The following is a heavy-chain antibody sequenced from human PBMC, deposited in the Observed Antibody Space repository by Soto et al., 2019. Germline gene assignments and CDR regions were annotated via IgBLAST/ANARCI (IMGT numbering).Heavy chain of an antibody. CDR3: AKDLMIVGATSGYFDY. CDR1: GFTFSSYA. D-gene: IGHD1-26*01. J-gene: IGHJ4*02. CDR2: ISGSGGST. Sequence: GGSLRLSCAASGFTFSSYAVSWVRQAPGKGPEWISSISGSGGSTYYADSVKGRFTISRDNSKNTLYLQMNSLRAEDTAVYYCAKDLMIVGATSGYFDYWGQGTLVTVSS. V-gene: IGHV3-23*01.